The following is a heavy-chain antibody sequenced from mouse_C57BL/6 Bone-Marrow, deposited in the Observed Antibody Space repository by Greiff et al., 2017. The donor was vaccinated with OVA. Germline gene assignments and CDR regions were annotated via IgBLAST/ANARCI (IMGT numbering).Heavy chain of an antibody. CDR1: GYTFTSYW. CDR2: INPSNGGT. Sequence: VQLQQPGTELVKPGASVKLSCKASGYTFTSYWMHWVKQRPGQGLEWIGNINPSNGGTNYNEKFKSKATLTVDKSSSTAYMQLSSLTSEDSAVYYCAREGLITTVVAPYFDVWGTGTTVTVSS. V-gene: IGHV1-53*01. D-gene: IGHD1-1*01. CDR3: AREGLITTVVAPYFDV. J-gene: IGHJ1*03.